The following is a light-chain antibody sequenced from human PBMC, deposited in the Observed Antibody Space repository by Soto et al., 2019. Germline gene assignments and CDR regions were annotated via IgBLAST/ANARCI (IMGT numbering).Light chain of an antibody. V-gene: IGLV2-23*01. CDR2: EGS. CDR3: SSDAHGVV. Sequence: QSVLTQPASVSGSPGQSITISCTTTSSDVGSYYLVSWYRQDPGKAPKLIIYEGSKRPSGISNRFSGSRSGNTASLTIAGLQAEDEADYYCSSDAHGVVFGGGTKLTVL. CDR1: SSDVGSYYL. J-gene: IGLJ2*01.